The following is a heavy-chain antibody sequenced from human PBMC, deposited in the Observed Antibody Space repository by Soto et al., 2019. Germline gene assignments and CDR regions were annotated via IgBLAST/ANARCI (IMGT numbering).Heavy chain of an antibody. Sequence: QVQLVESGGGVVQPGRSLRLSCAASGFTFSSYAMHWVRQAPGKGLEWVAVISYDGSNKYYADSVKGRFTISRDNSKNTLYLQMNSLRAEDTAVYYCARGPPLWFGELLVARFDPWGQGTLVTVSS. CDR2: ISYDGSNK. V-gene: IGHV3-30-3*01. CDR3: ARGPPLWFGELLVARFDP. J-gene: IGHJ5*02. D-gene: IGHD3-10*01. CDR1: GFTFSSYA.